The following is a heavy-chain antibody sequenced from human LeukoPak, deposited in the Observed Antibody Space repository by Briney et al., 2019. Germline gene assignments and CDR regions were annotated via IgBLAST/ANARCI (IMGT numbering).Heavy chain of an antibody. CDR3: ARQGTLGWFDP. Sequence: GEALKISWKGSGYSFTRYWIGWVRQMPGKGLEWMGIIYPGDSDTRYSPSFQGQVPISADKSISTAYLQWSSLKAPDTAMYYCARQGTLGWFDPWGQGTLVIVSS. J-gene: IGHJ5*02. D-gene: IGHD1-7*01. CDR2: IYPGDSDT. CDR1: GYSFTRYW. V-gene: IGHV5-51*01.